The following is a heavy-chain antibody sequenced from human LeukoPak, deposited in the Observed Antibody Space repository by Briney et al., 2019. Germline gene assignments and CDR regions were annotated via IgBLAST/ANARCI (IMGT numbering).Heavy chain of an antibody. CDR2: IYYREST. Sequence: SEALSLTCTFSGGSIIRGGYYWICIRRHPGKGLEWIGYIYYRESTYYNPYLKSRVTISVDTSKNQFSLKLSSVTAEDTAVYYCAREGADYYGSGSYLDYWGQGTLVTVSS. V-gene: IGHV4-31*03. CDR3: AREGADYYGSGSYLDY. CDR1: GGSIIRGGYY. D-gene: IGHD3-10*01. J-gene: IGHJ4*02.